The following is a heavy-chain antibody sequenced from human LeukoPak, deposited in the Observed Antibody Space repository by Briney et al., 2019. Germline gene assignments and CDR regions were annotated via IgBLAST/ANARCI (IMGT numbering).Heavy chain of an antibody. CDR2: MWYDGSNK. Sequence: GGSLRLSCAASGFTFSSYGMHWVRQAPGKGLEWVAVMWYDGSNKYYADSVEGRFTISRDISKNTLFLQMNSLRAEDTAVYYRARDQPGCSSGWYGYWGQGTLVTVSS. D-gene: IGHD6-19*01. CDR3: ARDQPGCSSGWYGY. V-gene: IGHV3-33*01. J-gene: IGHJ4*02. CDR1: GFTFSSYG.